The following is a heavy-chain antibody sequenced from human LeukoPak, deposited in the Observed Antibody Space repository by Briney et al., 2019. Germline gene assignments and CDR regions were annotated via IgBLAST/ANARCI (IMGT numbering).Heavy chain of an antibody. Sequence: PSETLSLTCTVSGGSISSYYWSWIRQPPGKGLEWIGYIYYSGSTNYNPSLKSRVTISVDTSKNQFSLKLTSVTAADTGVYYSARVGFYARAFGIWGQGTMITVSS. CDR3: ARVGFYARAFGI. CDR2: IYYSGST. J-gene: IGHJ3*02. CDR1: GGSISSYY. V-gene: IGHV4-59*01. D-gene: IGHD2/OR15-2a*01.